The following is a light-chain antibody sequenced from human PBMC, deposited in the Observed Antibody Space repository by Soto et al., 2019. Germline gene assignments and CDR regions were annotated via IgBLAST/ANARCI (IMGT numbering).Light chain of an antibody. CDR1: SSNIGAGYD. CDR3: QSYDSSLSGYVV. J-gene: IGLJ2*01. V-gene: IGLV1-40*01. Sequence: QAVVTQPPSVSGAPGHRVTISCTGSSSNIGAGYDVHWYQQLPGTAPKLLIYGNSTRPSGVPDRFSGSKSGTSASLAITGLQAEDEADYYCQSYDSSLSGYVVFGGGTKLTVL. CDR2: GNS.